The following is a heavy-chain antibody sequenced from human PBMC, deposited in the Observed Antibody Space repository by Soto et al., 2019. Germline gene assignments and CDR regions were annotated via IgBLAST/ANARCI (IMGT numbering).Heavy chain of an antibody. J-gene: IGHJ6*02. Sequence: LVKVSCKASGYTFTGYYMHWVRQAPGQGLEWMGWINPNSGGTNYAQKFQGRVTMTRDTSISTAYMELSRLRSDDTAVYYCARDRELYYGMDVWGQGTTVTVSS. V-gene: IGHV1-2*02. CDR1: GYTFTGYY. CDR3: ARDRELYYGMDV. CDR2: INPNSGGT. D-gene: IGHD1-7*01.